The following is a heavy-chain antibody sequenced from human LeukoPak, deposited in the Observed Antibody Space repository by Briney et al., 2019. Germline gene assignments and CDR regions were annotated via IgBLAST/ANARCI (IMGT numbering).Heavy chain of an antibody. D-gene: IGHD2-2*01. Sequence: PSETLSLTCAVYGGSFSGYYWSWIRQPPGKGLEWIGYIYYSGSTNYNPSLKSRVTISVDTSKNQFSLKLSSVTAADTAVYYCARLNRYCSSTSCSDYWGQGTLVTVSS. J-gene: IGHJ4*02. CDR2: IYYSGST. CDR3: ARLNRYCSSTSCSDY. CDR1: GGSFSGYY. V-gene: IGHV4-59*08.